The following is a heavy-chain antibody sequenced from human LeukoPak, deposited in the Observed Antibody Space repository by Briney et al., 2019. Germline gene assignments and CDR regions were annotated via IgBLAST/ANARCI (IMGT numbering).Heavy chain of an antibody. CDR3: ARHARRYSYRCNY. CDR2: IIPIFGTA. D-gene: IGHD5-18*01. Sequence: ASVKVSCKASGGTFSSYAISWVRQAPGQGLEWMGGIIPIFGTANYAQKFQGRVTITADKSTSTAYMELSSLRSEDTAVYYCARHARRYSYRCNYWRQGTLVTVSS. J-gene: IGHJ4*02. V-gene: IGHV1-69*06. CDR1: GGTFSSYA.